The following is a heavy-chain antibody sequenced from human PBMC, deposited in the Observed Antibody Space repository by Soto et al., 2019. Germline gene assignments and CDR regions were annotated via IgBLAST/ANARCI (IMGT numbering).Heavy chain of an antibody. CDR1: GGSISSYY. CDR3: ARDGRAMTTVTHGGFYYYYGMDV. V-gene: IGHV4-4*07. J-gene: IGHJ6*02. Sequence: PSETLSLTCTVSGGSISSYYWIWIRQPAGKGLEWIGRIYTSGSTNYNPSLKSRVTMSVDTSKNQFSLKLSSVTAADTAVYYCARDGRAMTTVTHGGFYYYYGMDVWGQGTTVTVSS. D-gene: IGHD4-17*01. CDR2: IYTSGST.